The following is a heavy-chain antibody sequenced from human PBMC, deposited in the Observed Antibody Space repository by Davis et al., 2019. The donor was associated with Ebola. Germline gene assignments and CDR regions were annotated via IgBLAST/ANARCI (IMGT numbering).Heavy chain of an antibody. D-gene: IGHD2-15*01. J-gene: IGHJ3*02. CDR1: GFTFSRYW. V-gene: IGHV3-7*03. CDR3: ARDGDLVVVVAATKGVGAFDI. CDR2: IKEDGSEK. Sequence: GESLKISCAVSGFTFSRYWMSWVRQAPGKGLEWVATIKEDGSEKYYVDSVKGRFTISRDNAKNSLYLHMNSLRAEDTSVYYCARDGDLVVVVAATKGVGAFDIWGQGTIVTVSS.